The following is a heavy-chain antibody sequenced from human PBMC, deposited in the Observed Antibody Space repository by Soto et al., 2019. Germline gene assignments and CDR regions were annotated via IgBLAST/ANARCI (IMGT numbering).Heavy chain of an antibody. Sequence: GGSLRLSCTPSGFTLSYWMSWVRQAPGKGLEWVANIKEEGSEIQYVDSVKGRFTISRDNAKNTLYLQMNSLRVEDTAVYYCASDLSGRADVCGQGTTVTVSS. CDR3: ASDLSGRADV. V-gene: IGHV3-7*01. CDR1: GFTLSYW. CDR2: IKEEGSEI. J-gene: IGHJ6*02. D-gene: IGHD3-10*01.